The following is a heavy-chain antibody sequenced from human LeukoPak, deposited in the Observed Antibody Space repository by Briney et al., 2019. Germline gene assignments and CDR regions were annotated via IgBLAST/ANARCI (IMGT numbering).Heavy chain of an antibody. D-gene: IGHD3-10*01. CDR2: ISYDGSNK. Sequence: GGSLRLSCAASGFTFSSYAMHWVRQAPGKGLEWVAVISYDGSNKYYADSVKGRFTISRDSSKNTLYLQMNSLRAEDTAVYYCARGRDYYGSGSYLGYWGQGTLVTVSS. CDR3: ARGRDYYGSGSYLGY. CDR1: GFTFSSYA. V-gene: IGHV3-30-3*01. J-gene: IGHJ4*02.